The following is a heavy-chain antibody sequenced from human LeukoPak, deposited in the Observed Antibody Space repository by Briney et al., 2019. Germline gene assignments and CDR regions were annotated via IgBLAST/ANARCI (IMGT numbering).Heavy chain of an antibody. Sequence: PGGSLRLXCAASGFTFSSYGMHWVRQAPGKGLEWVAVIWYDGSNKYYADSVKGRFTISRDNSKNTLYLQMSSLRAEDTAVYYCAKDYLLWFGLGYYFDYWGQGTLVTVSS. D-gene: IGHD3-10*01. J-gene: IGHJ4*02. CDR3: AKDYLLWFGLGYYFDY. CDR2: IWYDGSNK. CDR1: GFTFSSYG. V-gene: IGHV3-33*06.